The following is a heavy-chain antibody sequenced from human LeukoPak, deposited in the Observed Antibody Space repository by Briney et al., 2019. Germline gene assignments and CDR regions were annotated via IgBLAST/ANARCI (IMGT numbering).Heavy chain of an antibody. Sequence: SETLSLTCTVSGGSISSYYWSWIRQPPGKGLEWIGYIYYSGSTSYNPSLKSRVTISVDTSKNQFSLKLSSVTAADTAVYYCAREIVVVPAAFDYWGQGTLVTVSS. CDR3: AREIVVVPAAFDY. D-gene: IGHD2-2*01. CDR2: IYYSGST. V-gene: IGHV4-59*08. CDR1: GGSISSYY. J-gene: IGHJ4*02.